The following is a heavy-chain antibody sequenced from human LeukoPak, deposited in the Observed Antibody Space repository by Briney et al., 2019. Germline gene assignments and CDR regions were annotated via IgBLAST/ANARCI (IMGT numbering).Heavy chain of an antibody. D-gene: IGHD1-14*01. Sequence: ASVRVSCKASGYNFINYGISWVRQAPGQGLDWMGRISTYNGNSIYAQKFQGRVTMTTDTSTSTGYMDLRSLTSDDTAVYYCARVARTAVGIRYYFDEWGQGTLVSVSS. J-gene: IGHJ4*02. CDR2: ISTYNGNS. CDR3: ARVARTAVGIRYYFDE. CDR1: GYNFINYG. V-gene: IGHV1-18*01.